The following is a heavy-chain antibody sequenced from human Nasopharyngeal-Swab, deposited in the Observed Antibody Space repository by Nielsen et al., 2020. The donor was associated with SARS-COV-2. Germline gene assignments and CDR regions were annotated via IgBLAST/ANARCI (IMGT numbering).Heavy chain of an antibody. J-gene: IGHJ6*03. CDR3: ARSRNYYYYMDV. CDR1: GFTVSSNY. CDR2: LYSGGNT. V-gene: IGHV3-66*01. Sequence: GGSLRLSCAASGFTVSSNYMNWVRQPPGKGLEWISVLYSGGNTYYAGSVKGRFTISRDNSKSTLYLQVNNLRAEDTAVYYCARSRNYYYYMDVWGKGTMVTVSS.